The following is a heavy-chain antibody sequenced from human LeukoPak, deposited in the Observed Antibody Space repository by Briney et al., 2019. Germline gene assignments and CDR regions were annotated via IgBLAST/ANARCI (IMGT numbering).Heavy chain of an antibody. V-gene: IGHV3-23*01. Sequence: GGSLRPSCAASGFTFSSYAMSWVRQAPGKGLEWVSAISGSGGSTYYADSVKGRFTISTDNSKNTLYLRMNSLRAEDTAVYYCAKGLRFLEWPRDAFDIWGQGTMVTVSS. CDR3: AKGLRFLEWPRDAFDI. CDR1: GFTFSSYA. J-gene: IGHJ3*02. D-gene: IGHD3-3*01. CDR2: ISGSGGST.